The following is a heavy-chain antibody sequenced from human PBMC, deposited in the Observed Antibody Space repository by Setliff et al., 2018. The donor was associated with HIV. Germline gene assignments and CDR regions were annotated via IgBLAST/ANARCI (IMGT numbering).Heavy chain of an antibody. CDR1: GASIRGHY. J-gene: IGHJ3*02. Sequence: PSETLSLTCSVSGASIRGHYWSRIRQSPGKGLEWIGNIYYSGNTNYNPSFKSRVTISVDTSKNQFSLRVNSVTAADTAVYYCARSLVPSGYYYGRHAFDIWGQGTKVTVS. V-gene: IGHV4-59*08. CDR3: ARSLVPSGYYYGRHAFDI. CDR2: IYYSGNT. D-gene: IGHD3-22*01.